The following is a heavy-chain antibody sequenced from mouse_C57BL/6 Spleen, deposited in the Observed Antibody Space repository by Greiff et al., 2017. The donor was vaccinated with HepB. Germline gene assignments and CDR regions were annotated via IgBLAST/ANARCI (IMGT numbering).Heavy chain of an antibody. J-gene: IGHJ4*01. Sequence: EVKLVESGGGLVKPGGSLKLSCAASGFTFSDYGMHWVRQAPEKGLEWVAYISSGSSTIYYADTVKGRFTISRDNAKNTLFLQMTSLRSEATAMYYCARETGMDYAMDDWGQAPSVTVSS. CDR1: GFTFSDYG. CDR3: ARETGMDYAMDD. D-gene: IGHD4-1*01. CDR2: ISSGSSTI. V-gene: IGHV5-17*01.